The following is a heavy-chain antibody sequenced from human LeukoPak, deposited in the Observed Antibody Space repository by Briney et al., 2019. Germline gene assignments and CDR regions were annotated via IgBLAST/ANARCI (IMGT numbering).Heavy chain of an antibody. D-gene: IGHD3-16*01. V-gene: IGHV3-7*04. CDR1: GFTFSGYW. J-gene: IGHJ4*02. Sequence: GGSLRLSCAASGFTFSGYWMSWVRQAAGKGLEWVANINQEESEKYCMDSVKGRFTISRDNAKNSLYLEMNSLRPEDTAVYYCARISRYGLDYWGQGTLVTVSS. CDR3: ARISRYGLDY. CDR2: INQEESEK.